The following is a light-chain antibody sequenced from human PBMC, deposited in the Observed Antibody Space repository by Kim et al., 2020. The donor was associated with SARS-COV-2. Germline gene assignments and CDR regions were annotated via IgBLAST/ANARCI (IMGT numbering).Light chain of an antibody. V-gene: IGKV1D-8*02. J-gene: IGKJ4*01. CDR1: HDSSSD. CDR2: AAA. Sequence: ATGDGVASSSWMSHDSSSDLSWYHQKPGKAPELLIYAAASLQSGVPSRFCGGSSCANFTLTIICRQPEDFAANYCQQYYNIPLTFGEGTKVDIK. CDR3: QQYYNIPLT.